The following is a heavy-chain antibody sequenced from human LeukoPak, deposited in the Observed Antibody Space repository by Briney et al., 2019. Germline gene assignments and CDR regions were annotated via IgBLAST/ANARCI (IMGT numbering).Heavy chain of an antibody. J-gene: IGHJ4*02. V-gene: IGHV3-7*01. D-gene: IGHD2-21*01. CDR2: INQDGSKK. Sequence: GGSLRLSCAASGFTLSNYWMSWVRQAPGRGLEWVANINQDGSKKYYVDSAKGRFTISRDNAQNSLSLQMNSLRADDTAVFYCARIYCGGGHCYYDFWGQGNLVTVSS. CDR3: ARIYCGGGHCYYDF. CDR1: GFTLSNYW.